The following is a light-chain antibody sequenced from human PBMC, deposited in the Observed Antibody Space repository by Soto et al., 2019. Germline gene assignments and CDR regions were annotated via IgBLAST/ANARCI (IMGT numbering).Light chain of an antibody. CDR2: KAS. CDR1: QSISDL. J-gene: IGKJ1*01. Sequence: DIQMTQSPSTLSASVGDRVTITCRASQSISDLLAWYQQKPGKAPKLLIYKASSLKSGVPSRFSGSGSGTEYTLTIRSLQPDDFATYSCQQYNGYWTFGQGTKVEIK. V-gene: IGKV1-5*03. CDR3: QQYNGYWT.